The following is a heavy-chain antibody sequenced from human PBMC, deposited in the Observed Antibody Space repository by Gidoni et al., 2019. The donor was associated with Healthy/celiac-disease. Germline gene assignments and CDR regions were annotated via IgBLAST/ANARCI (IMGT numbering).Heavy chain of an antibody. V-gene: IGHV4-39*01. J-gene: IGHJ5*02. CDR1: GGSISSSSYY. D-gene: IGHD6-19*01. CDR2: IYYSGST. CDR3: ARRQYSSGWYSYGWFDP. Sequence: QLQLQESGPGLVKPSETLSLTCTVSGGSISSSSYYWGWIRQPPGKGLEWIGSIYYSGSTYYNPSLKSRVTISVDTSKNQFSLKLSSVTAADTAVYYCARRQYSSGWYSYGWFDPWGQGTLVTVSS.